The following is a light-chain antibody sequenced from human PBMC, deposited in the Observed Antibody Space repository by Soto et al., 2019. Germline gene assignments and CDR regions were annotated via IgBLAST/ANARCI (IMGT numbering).Light chain of an antibody. V-gene: IGLV2-14*01. Sequence: QSSLTQPASVSGSPGQSITISCTGTSSDVGLYDYVSWYQQHPGKAPQLMIYAVSNRPSGVSNRFSASKSGNTASLFIAGLQAEDEADYYCSSDTSDSSDVFGSGTKVT. CDR1: SSDVGLYDY. CDR2: AVS. J-gene: IGLJ1*01. CDR3: SSDTSDSSDV.